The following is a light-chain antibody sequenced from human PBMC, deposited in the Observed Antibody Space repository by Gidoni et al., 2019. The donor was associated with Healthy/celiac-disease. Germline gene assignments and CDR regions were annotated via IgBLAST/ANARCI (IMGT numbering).Light chain of an antibody. CDR3: HQRSIWPLGT. CDR2: DAS. CDR1: QNVVNY. V-gene: IGKV3-11*01. Sequence: EIVLTQSPATLSLSPGETATLSCRASQNVVNYLAWYQQKPGQAPRLLLYDASNRATGIPARFSGSGSGTDFTLTISSLEPEDFAVYYCHQRSIWPLGTFXXXTKVEIK. J-gene: IGKJ1*01.